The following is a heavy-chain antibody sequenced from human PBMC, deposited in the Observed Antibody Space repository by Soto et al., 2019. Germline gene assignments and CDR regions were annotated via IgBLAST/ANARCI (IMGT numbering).Heavy chain of an antibody. Sequence: PVESLKISCQASGYSFISSWIGWVRQMPGKGLEWMGIIYPGDSDTRYSPSFQGQVTISADKSTSTAYLQWSSLKASDTATYYCARMMAASGTASEYWGQEDIVIVSS. J-gene: IGHJ4*02. CDR2: IYPGDSDT. CDR1: GYSFISSW. D-gene: IGHD6-13*01. V-gene: IGHV5-51*01. CDR3: ARMMAASGTASEY.